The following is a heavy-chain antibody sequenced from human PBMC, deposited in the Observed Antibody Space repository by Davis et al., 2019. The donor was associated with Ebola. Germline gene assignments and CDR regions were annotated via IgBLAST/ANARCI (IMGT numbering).Heavy chain of an antibody. J-gene: IGHJ6*04. D-gene: IGHD3-22*01. CDR2: ISSSSSYT. CDR1: GFTFSDYY. CDR3: AREGYYYDSSGYYYTYYYGMDV. V-gene: IGHV3-11*05. Sequence: GGSLRLSCAASGFTFSDYYMSWIRQAPGKGLEWVSYISSSSSYTNYADSVKGRFTISRDNAKNSLYLQMNSLRAEDTAVYYCAREGYYYDSSGYYYTYYYGMDVWGKGTTVTVSS.